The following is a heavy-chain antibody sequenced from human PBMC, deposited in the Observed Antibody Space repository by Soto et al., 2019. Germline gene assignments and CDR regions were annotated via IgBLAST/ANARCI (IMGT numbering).Heavy chain of an antibody. J-gene: IGHJ6*02. V-gene: IGHV1-69*13. CDR3: ARGLGYCSGGSCDGYYYGMDV. CDR1: GGTFSSYA. Sequence: SVKVSCKASGGTFSSYAISWVRQAPGQGLEWMGGIIPIFGTANYAQKFQGRVTITADESTSTAYLELSSLRSEDTAVYYCARGLGYCSGGSCDGYYYGMDVWGQGTTVTVSS. CDR2: IIPIFGTA. D-gene: IGHD2-15*01.